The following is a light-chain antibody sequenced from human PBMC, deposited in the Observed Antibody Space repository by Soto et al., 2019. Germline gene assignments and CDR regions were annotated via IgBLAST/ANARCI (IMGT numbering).Light chain of an antibody. Sequence: QSVLSQPPSLSAAPGQKVTISCYGSNSNIENNFVSWFRKFPGAAPDLLIFDNSNRPSGIPDRFSGSKSGSSATLAISGLQAGDEAHYYCGTWDSSLSAVVLGKGTKLTVL. CDR2: DNS. J-gene: IGLJ3*02. CDR3: GTWDSSLSAVV. CDR1: NSNIENNF. V-gene: IGLV1-51*01.